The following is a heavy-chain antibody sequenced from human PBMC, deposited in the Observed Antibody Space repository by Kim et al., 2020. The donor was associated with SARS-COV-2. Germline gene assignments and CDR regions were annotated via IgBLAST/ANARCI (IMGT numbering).Heavy chain of an antibody. CDR1: GGSISSYY. CDR3: ARDTPHLFSYYGMDV. CDR2: IYYSGST. V-gene: IGHV4-59*13. Sequence: SETLSLTCTVSGGSISSYYWIWIRQPPGKGLEWIGYIYYSGSTNYNPSLKSRVTISVVTSKNQFSLKLSSVTAADTAVYYCARDTPHLFSYYGMDVWGQGATVTVSS. J-gene: IGHJ6*02.